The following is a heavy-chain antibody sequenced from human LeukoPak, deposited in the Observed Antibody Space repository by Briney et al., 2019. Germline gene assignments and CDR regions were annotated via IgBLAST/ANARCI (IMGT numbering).Heavy chain of an antibody. CDR2: SKTDGGTT. D-gene: IGHD5-12*01. V-gene: IGHV3-15*01. CDR3: TTGHDYQLDAFDI. Sequence: SKTDGGTTDYAAPVKGRFTISRDDSKNTLYLQMNSLKTEDTAVYYCTTGHDYQLDAFDIWGQGTMVTVSS. J-gene: IGHJ3*02.